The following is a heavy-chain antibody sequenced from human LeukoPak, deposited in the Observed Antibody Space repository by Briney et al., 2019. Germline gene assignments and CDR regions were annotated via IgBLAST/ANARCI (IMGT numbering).Heavy chain of an antibody. CDR1: GGSFSGYY. J-gene: IGHJ4*02. CDR3: ASLYDSSGYGSYHFDY. D-gene: IGHD3-22*01. V-gene: IGHV4-34*01. Sequence: SETLSLTCAVYGGSFSGYYWSWIRQPPGKGLEWIGEINLSGSTNYNPSLKSRVTISVDTSKNQFSLKLSSVTAADTAVYYCASLYDSSGYGSYHFDYWGQGTLVTVSS. CDR2: INLSGST.